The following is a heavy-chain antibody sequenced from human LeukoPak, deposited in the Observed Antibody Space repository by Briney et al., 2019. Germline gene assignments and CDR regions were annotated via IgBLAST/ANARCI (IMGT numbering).Heavy chain of an antibody. D-gene: IGHD3-10*01. CDR3: AREPYYYGSGSYDY. Sequence: ASVKVSCKASGYTFTSYGISWVRQAPGQGLEWMGWISAYNGNTNYAQKLQGRVTMTTDTSTSTAYMELRSLRSDDTAVYYCAREPYYYGSGSYDYWGQGTLVTVSS. CDR1: GYTFTSYG. V-gene: IGHV1-18*01. CDR2: ISAYNGNT. J-gene: IGHJ4*02.